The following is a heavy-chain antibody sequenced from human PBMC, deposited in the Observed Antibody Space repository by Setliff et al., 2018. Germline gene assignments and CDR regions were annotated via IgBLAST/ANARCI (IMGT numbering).Heavy chain of an antibody. V-gene: IGHV3-23*03. CDR2: IYSGDRNT. J-gene: IGHJ4*02. Sequence: GSLRLSCAASGFTFSTYAMSWVRQAPEKGLEWVSTIYSGDRNTFYTDSVKGRFTIFRDGSKNTLYLQMTSLRAEDTAVYYCAKPQVELRWGFESWGQGTLVTVSS. CDR1: GFTFSTYA. D-gene: IGHD1-7*01. CDR3: AKPQVELRWGFES.